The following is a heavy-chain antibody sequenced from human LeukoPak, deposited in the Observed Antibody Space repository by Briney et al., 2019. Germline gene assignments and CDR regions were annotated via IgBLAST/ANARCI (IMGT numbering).Heavy chain of an antibody. CDR2: IYPGDSDT. J-gene: IGHJ6*03. Sequence: HGESLKISCKGSGYSFTSYWIGWVRQMPGKGLEWMGIIYPGDSDTRYSPSFQGQVTISADKSISTAYLQWSSLKASDTAMYYCARPFPLRFLEWSSTYMDVWGKGTTVTVSS. D-gene: IGHD3-3*01. V-gene: IGHV5-51*01. CDR1: GYSFTSYW. CDR3: ARPFPLRFLEWSSTYMDV.